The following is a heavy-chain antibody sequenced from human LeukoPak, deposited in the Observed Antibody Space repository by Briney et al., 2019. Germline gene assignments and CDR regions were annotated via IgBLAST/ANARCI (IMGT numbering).Heavy chain of an antibody. D-gene: IGHD2-15*01. J-gene: IGHJ5*02. CDR1: GYTFTSYG. Sequence: ASVKVSCKASGYTFTSYGISWVRQAPGQGLEWMGWISAYNGNTNYAQKLQGRVTMTTDTSTSTAYTELRSLRSDDTAVYYCARQGGGNWFDPWGQGTLVTVSS. CDR3: ARQGGGNWFDP. V-gene: IGHV1-18*01. CDR2: ISAYNGNT.